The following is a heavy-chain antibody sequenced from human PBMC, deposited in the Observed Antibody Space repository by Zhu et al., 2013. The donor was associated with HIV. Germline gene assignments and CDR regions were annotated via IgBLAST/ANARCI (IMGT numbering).Heavy chain of an antibody. Sequence: QVQLVQSGAEVRDPGASVKVSCEASGLVFTAYHMHWVRQAPGQGLEWMGWINLDSGDTHYAQNFQGRIFMTRDTSITTAYMELARLTSADTAVYYCARDVGYCSSTNCGDLGYWGQGTLVTVSS. CDR1: GLVFTAYH. CDR3: ARDVGYCSSTNCGDLGY. J-gene: IGHJ4*02. V-gene: IGHV1-2*02. D-gene: IGHD2-2*01. CDR2: INLDSGDT.